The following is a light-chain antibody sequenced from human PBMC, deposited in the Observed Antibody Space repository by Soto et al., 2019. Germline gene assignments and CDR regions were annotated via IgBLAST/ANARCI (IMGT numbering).Light chain of an antibody. CDR2: DVS. CDR1: SSDVGGYNY. V-gene: IGLV2-11*01. CDR3: CSYAGSYTVV. J-gene: IGLJ2*01. Sequence: QLVLTQPRSVSGSPGQSVTISCTGTSSDVGGYNYVSWYQQHPGKAPKLMIYDVSKRPSGVPDRFSGSKSGNTASLTISGLQAEEEADYYCCSYAGSYTVVFGGGTKLTVL.